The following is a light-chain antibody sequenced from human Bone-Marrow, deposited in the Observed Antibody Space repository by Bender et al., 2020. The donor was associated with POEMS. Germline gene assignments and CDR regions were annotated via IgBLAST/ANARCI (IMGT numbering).Light chain of an antibody. V-gene: IGLV1-44*01. CDR1: SSNIGAHA. CDR3: AVWDDSLNGQV. CDR2: SSH. Sequence: QSVLTQPPSASGTPGQRVTISCSGGSSNIGAHAVNWYQHLPGTAPKLLIYSSHRRPSEVPDRFSGSRSGTSASLAISGLQSEDEADYYCAVWDDSLNGQVFGGGTKLTVL. J-gene: IGLJ3*02.